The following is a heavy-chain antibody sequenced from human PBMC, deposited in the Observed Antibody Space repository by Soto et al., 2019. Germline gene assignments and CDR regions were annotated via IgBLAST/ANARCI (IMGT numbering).Heavy chain of an antibody. CDR1: GGSISSYY. D-gene: IGHD2-21*02. J-gene: IGHJ3*02. CDR2: IYYSGST. Sequence: PSETLSLTCTVSGGSISSYYWSWIRQPPGKGLEWIGYIYYSGSTNYNPSLKSRVTISVDTSKNQFSLKLSSVTAADTAVYYCARRVDHCGGDCYSFAFDIWGQGTMVTVSS. V-gene: IGHV4-59*08. CDR3: ARRVDHCGGDCYSFAFDI.